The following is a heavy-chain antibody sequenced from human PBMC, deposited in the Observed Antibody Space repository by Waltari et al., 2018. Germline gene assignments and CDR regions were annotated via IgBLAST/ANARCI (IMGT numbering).Heavy chain of an antibody. CDR2: IRSKAYGGTT. D-gene: IGHD6-6*01. V-gene: IGHV3-49*04. CDR3: TRVQYSSSSGFDY. J-gene: IGHJ4*02. CDR1: GFTFGDYA. Sequence: EVQLVESGGGLVQPGRSLRLSCTASGFTFGDYAMSWVRQAPGKGLEWVGFIRSKAYGGTTEYAASVKGRFTISRDDSKSIAYLQMNSLKTEDTAVYYCTRVQYSSSSGFDYWGQGTLVTVSS.